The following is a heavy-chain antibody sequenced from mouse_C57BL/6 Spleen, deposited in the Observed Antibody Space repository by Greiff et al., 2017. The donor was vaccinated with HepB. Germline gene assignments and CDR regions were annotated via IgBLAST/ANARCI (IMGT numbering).Heavy chain of an antibody. CDR1: GFTFSSYC. CDR2: ISSGGSYT. Sequence: EVNVVESGGDLVKPGGSLKLSCAASGFTFSSYCMSWVRQTPDKRLEWVATISSGGSYTYYPDSVKGRFTISRDNAKNTLYLQMSSLKSEDTAMYYCARDYGSSSRFAYWGQGTLVTVSA. CDR3: ARDYGSSSRFAY. J-gene: IGHJ3*01. V-gene: IGHV5-6*01. D-gene: IGHD1-1*01.